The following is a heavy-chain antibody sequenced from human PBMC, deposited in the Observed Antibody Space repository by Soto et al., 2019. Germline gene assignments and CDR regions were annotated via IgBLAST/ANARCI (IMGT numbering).Heavy chain of an antibody. D-gene: IGHD6-19*01. V-gene: IGHV3-23*01. J-gene: IGHJ4*02. CDR3: ARERGSGWTFDY. Sequence: GSLRLSCAASGFTFSSCAMGWVRQAPGKGLEWVSDIIDSGGSTYYADSVKGRFTISRDNVQNSLYLQMHSLRAEDTAVYYCARERGSGWTFDYWGQGTLVTVSS. CDR1: GFTFSSCA. CDR2: IIDSGGST.